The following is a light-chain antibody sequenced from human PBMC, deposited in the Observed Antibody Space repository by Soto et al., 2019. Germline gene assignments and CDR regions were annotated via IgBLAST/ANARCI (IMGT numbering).Light chain of an antibody. J-gene: IGKJ1*01. Sequence: EIVLTQSPGTLSLSPGERATLSCRASQSVSSSYLAWYQQKPGQAPRLLIYGASSRATGIPDRFSGSGSGTDFTLTISRLEPEVFAVYYCQQYGSLPVTFGQGTKVDIK. CDR2: GAS. CDR1: QSVSSSY. V-gene: IGKV3-20*01. CDR3: QQYGSLPVT.